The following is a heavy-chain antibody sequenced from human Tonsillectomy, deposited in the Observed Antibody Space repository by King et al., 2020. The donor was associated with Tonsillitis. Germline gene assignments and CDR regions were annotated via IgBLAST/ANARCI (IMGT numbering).Heavy chain of an antibody. V-gene: IGHV5-51*01. CDR2: IYPVDSHT. CDR3: ARRGNYNYYFDL. J-gene: IGHJ4*02. D-gene: IGHD1-7*01. CDR1: GYSFANYW. Sequence: VQLVQSGAEMKKPGESLKISCQGSGYSFANYWIGWVRQIPGKGLEWMGCIYPVDSHTPYSPSFQGLVTISADKSISTAYLYWSSLQASDTAIYYCARRGNYNYYFDLWGQGTLVTVSS.